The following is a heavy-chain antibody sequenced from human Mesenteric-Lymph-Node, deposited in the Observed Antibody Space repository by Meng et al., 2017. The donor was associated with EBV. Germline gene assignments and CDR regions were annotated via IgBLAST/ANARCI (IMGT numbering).Heavy chain of an antibody. Sequence: QEQLQQSGPELVKPSQTLSPTFAISGDSVSNTNVAWNWIRQSPSRGLEWLGRTYYRSKWYNEYAQSVKGRITINPDTSKSEFSLQLNSVTPDDTAVYYCSRESWRAFDYWGQGTLVTVSS. V-gene: IGHV6-1*01. CDR1: GDSVSNTNVA. J-gene: IGHJ4*02. CDR2: TYYRSKWYN. CDR3: SRESWRAFDY.